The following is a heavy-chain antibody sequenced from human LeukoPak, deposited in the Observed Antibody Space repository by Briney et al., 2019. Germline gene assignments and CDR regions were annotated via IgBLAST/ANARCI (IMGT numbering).Heavy chain of an antibody. CDR2: IYTSGST. Sequence: SETLSLTCTVSGGSISSYYWSWIRQPPGKGLEWIGRIYTSGSTNYNPSLKSRVTISVDTSKNQFSLKLSSVTAADTAVYYCARDSIAVAGTDYYYYMDVWGKGTTVTISS. J-gene: IGHJ6*03. V-gene: IGHV4-4*08. CDR3: ARDSIAVAGTDYYYYMDV. CDR1: GGSISSYY. D-gene: IGHD6-19*01.